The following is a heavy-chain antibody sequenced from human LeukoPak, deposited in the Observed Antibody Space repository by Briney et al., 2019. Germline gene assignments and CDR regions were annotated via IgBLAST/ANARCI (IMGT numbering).Heavy chain of an antibody. J-gene: IGHJ3*02. D-gene: IGHD3-10*01. V-gene: IGHV4-59*01. CDR2: IYYSGNT. CDR3: ARERGSIVRGVITVYAFDI. CDR1: GGYISNYY. Sequence: SETLSLTCTVSGGYISNYYWSWIRQPPGKGLEWIGFIYYSGNTNYNPSLKSRVTVSVDTSKNQFSLQLSSVTAADTAVYYCARERGSIVRGVITVYAFDIWGHGTMVTVSS.